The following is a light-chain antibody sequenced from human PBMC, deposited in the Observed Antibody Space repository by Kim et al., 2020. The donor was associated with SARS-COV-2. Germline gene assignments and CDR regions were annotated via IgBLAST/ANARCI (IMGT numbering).Light chain of an antibody. CDR3: QVWDTSGDHPEV. Sequence: PGKTASITCGGDNIGLKSVHWYQQRPGQAPMLVISFDSDRPSGIPERFSGSNSGNTATLTISRVEAGDEADYYCQVWDTSGDHPEVFGTGTKVTVL. CDR1: NIGLKS. CDR2: FDS. J-gene: IGLJ1*01. V-gene: IGLV3-21*04.